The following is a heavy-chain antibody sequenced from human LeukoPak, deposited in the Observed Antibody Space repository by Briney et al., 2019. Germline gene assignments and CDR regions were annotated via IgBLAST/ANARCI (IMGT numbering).Heavy chain of an antibody. D-gene: IGHD2-2*02. CDR3: ARGLACSSTSCYKSDAFDI. CDR1: GGSFSGYY. V-gene: IGHV4-34*01. Sequence: SETLSLTCAVYGGSFSGYYWSWIRQPPGKGLEWIGEINHSGSTNYNPSLKSRVTISVDTSKNQFSLKLSSVTAADTAVYYCARGLACSSTSCYKSDAFDIRGQGTMVTVSS. CDR2: INHSGST. J-gene: IGHJ3*02.